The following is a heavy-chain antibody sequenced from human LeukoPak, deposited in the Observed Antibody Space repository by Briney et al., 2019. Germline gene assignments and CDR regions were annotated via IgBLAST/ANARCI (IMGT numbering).Heavy chain of an antibody. CDR3: ARDRLVVATIRLSAFDI. CDR1: GYTFTSYG. V-gene: IGHV1-18*01. Sequence: ASVKVSCKASGYTFTSYGISLVRQAPGQGLEWMGWISAYNGNTNYAQKLQGRVTMTTDTSTSTAYMELRSLRSDDTAVYYCARDRLVVATIRLSAFDIWGQGTMVTVSS. D-gene: IGHD5-12*01. J-gene: IGHJ3*02. CDR2: ISAYNGNT.